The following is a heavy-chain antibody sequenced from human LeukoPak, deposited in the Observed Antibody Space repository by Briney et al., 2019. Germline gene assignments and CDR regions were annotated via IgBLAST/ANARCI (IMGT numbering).Heavy chain of an antibody. CDR3: ARVGWELLRDAFDI. Sequence: TSETLSLTCTVSGGSISSYYWSWIRQPPGKGLEWIGYIYYSGSTNYNPSLKSRVTISVDTSKNQFSLKLSSVTAADTAVYYCARVGWELLRDAFDIWGQGTMVTVSS. CDR1: GGSISSYY. CDR2: IYYSGST. V-gene: IGHV4-59*01. D-gene: IGHD1-26*01. J-gene: IGHJ3*02.